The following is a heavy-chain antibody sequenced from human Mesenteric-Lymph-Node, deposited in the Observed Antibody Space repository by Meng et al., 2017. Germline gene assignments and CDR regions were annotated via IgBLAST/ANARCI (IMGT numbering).Heavy chain of an antibody. CDR2: IYYSGST. V-gene: IGHV4-31*03. CDR1: GGSISSGGHS. CDR3: ARVDSSGYFLDY. Sequence: QVQLHESGPGLVKPSQTLSLTCTVSGGSISSGGHSWSWIRQHPGKGLEWIAYIYYSGSTYYNPSLKSRVILSVETSKNQFSLKLSSVTATDTAVYYCARVDSSGYFLDYWGQGTLVTVSS. D-gene: IGHD3-22*01. J-gene: IGHJ4*01.